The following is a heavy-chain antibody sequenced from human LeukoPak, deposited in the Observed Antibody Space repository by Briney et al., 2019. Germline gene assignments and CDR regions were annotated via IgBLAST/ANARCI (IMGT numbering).Heavy chain of an antibody. CDR2: IYHSGST. D-gene: IGHD4-11*01. J-gene: IGHJ4*02. Sequence: PSETLSLTCTVSGYSISSGYYWGWIRQPPGKGLEWIGSIYHSGSTYYNPSLKSRVTISVDTSKNQFSLKLSSVTAADTAVYYCAIEYYSNYVSGWVQGTLVTVSS. CDR1: GYSISSGYY. CDR3: AIEYYSNYVSG. V-gene: IGHV4-38-2*02.